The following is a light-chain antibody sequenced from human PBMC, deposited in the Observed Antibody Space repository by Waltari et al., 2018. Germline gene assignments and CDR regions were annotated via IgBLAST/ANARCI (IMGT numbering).Light chain of an antibody. Sequence: SYELTQPPSVSVSPGQTATLTFSGDQLQTRFIFWYQQKSGQSPRLVRYEDNKGHHGIPERFSGSKTGTTATLVVTGAQDMDEADYFCQAWDFSAAFFGGGTKLTVL. CDR3: QAWDFSAAF. CDR1: QLQTRF. CDR2: EDN. V-gene: IGLV3-1*01. J-gene: IGLJ2*01.